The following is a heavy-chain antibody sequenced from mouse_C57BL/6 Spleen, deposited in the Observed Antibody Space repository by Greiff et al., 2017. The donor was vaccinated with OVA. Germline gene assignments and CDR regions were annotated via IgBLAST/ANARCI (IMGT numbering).Heavy chain of an antibody. Sequence: EVMLVESGGGLVKPGGSLKLSCAASGFTFSDYGMHWVRQAPEKGLEWVAYISSGSSTIYYADTVKGRFTISRDNAKNTLFLQMTSLRSEDTAMYYWARTPGQLRLPWFAYWGQGTLVTVSA. J-gene: IGHJ3*01. CDR1: GFTFSDYG. D-gene: IGHD3-2*02. V-gene: IGHV5-17*01. CDR3: ARTPGQLRLPWFAY. CDR2: ISSGSSTI.